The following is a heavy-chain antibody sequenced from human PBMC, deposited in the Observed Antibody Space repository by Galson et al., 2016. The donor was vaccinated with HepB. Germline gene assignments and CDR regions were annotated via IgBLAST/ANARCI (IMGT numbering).Heavy chain of an antibody. CDR2: IIPIFGTT. CDR1: GGTFSNSA. J-gene: IGHJ6*02. V-gene: IGHV1-69*13. CDR3: ARREHGSGHSDYEDQYAMDV. D-gene: IGHD4-11*01. Sequence: SVKVSCKASGGTFSNSAISWVRQAPGQGLEWMGAIIPIFGTTDYTQKFQGRLTITADESTSTAYLELSSLRSEDTAVYYCARREHGSGHSDYEDQYAMDVWGQGTTVAVSS.